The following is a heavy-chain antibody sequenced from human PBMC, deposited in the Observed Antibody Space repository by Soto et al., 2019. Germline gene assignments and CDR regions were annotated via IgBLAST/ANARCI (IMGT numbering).Heavy chain of an antibody. J-gene: IGHJ4*02. CDR1: GYTFTSQN. CDR3: ASTLGARFDY. Sequence: ASVKVSCKASGYTFTSQNMHWVRQAPGQGLEWMGVINPSIGTTTYAQKFQGRVTMTRDTSTSTVYMEVSSLRSEDTAVYYCASTLGARFDYWGQGTLVTVSS. D-gene: IGHD1-26*01. CDR2: INPSIGTT. V-gene: IGHV1-46*03.